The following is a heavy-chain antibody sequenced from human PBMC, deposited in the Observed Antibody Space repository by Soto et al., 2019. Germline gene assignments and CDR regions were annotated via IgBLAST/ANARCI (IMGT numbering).Heavy chain of an antibody. V-gene: IGHV1-69*06. J-gene: IGHJ6*02. CDR3: VRWANYHISTGKGYYYPGMDV. CDR1: GLIFSSYA. CDR2: ILPIFGTT. Sequence: QVQLVQSGAEVKKPGSSVKVSCKASGLIFSSYAISWVRQAPGQGLEWVGGILPIFGTTNYAQRFKGRVTITAETSTTPTYLDLSRLRSEDTAVYFCVRWANYHISTGKGYYYPGMDVWGQGTKVTVSS. D-gene: IGHD3-9*01.